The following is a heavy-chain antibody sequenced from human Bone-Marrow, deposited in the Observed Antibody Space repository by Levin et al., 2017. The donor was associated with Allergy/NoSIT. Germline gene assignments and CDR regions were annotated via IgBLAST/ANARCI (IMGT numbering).Heavy chain of an antibody. V-gene: IGHV3-49*04. Sequence: GGSLRLSCTASGFTFGDYAMSWVRQAPGKGLEWVGFIRSKAYGGTTEYAASVKGRFTISRDDSKSIAYLQMNSLKTEDTAVYYCTREGLWPVAGFDPWGQGTLVTVSS. CDR2: IRSKAYGGTT. CDR1: GFTFGDYA. J-gene: IGHJ5*02. D-gene: IGHD6-19*01. CDR3: TREGLWPVAGFDP.